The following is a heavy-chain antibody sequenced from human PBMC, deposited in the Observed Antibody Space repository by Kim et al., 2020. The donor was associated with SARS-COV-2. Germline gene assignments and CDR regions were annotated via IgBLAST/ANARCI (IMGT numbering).Heavy chain of an antibody. CDR2: IWYDGSNK. J-gene: IGHJ6*02. D-gene: IGHD6-13*01. CDR1: GFTFSSYG. V-gene: IGHV3-33*08. Sequence: GGSLRLSCAASGFTFSSYGMHWVRQAPGKGLEWVAVIWYDGSNKYYADSVKGRFTISRDNSKNTLYLQMNSLRAEDTAVYYCARGDQQLVLWTKPKDYYYYGMDVWGQGTTVTVSS. CDR3: ARGDQQLVLWTKPKDYYYYGMDV.